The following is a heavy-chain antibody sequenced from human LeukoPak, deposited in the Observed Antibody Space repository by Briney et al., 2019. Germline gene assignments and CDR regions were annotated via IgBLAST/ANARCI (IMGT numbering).Heavy chain of an antibody. CDR1: GFTFDDYT. Sequence: GGSLRLSCAASGFTFDDYTMHWVRQAPGKGLEWVSLITWDGGSTYYADSVKGRFTISRDNSKNSLYLQMNSLRSEDTALYYCAHGGYSQATGPIDYWGQGTLVTVS. J-gene: IGHJ4*02. D-gene: IGHD5-18*01. CDR3: AHGGYSQATGPIDY. CDR2: ITWDGGST. V-gene: IGHV3-43*01.